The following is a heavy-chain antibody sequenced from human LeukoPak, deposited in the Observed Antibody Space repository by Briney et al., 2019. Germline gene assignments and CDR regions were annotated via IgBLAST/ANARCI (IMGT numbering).Heavy chain of an antibody. CDR2: ISSSSSYT. CDR1: GFTFSDYY. D-gene: IGHD3-10*01. J-gene: IGHJ4*02. Sequence: PGGSLRLSCAASGFTFSDYYMSWIRQAPGKGLERVSYISSSSSYTNYADSVKGRFTISRDNAKNSLYLQMNSLRAEDTAVYYCARVLLWFGELSDLYFDYWGQGTLVTVSS. CDR3: ARVLLWFGELSDLYFDY. V-gene: IGHV3-11*06.